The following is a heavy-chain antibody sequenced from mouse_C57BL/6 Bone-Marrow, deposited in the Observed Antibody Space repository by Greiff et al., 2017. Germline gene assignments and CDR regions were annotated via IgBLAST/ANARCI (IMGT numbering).Heavy chain of an antibody. V-gene: IGHV5-6*01. J-gene: IGHJ3*01. CDR3: ARPYGPWFAY. CDR1: GFTFSSYG. CDR2: ISSGGSYT. D-gene: IGHD1-2*01. Sequence: EVMLVESGGDLVKPGGSLKLSCAASGFTFSSYGMSWVRQTPDKRLEWVATISSGGSYTYYPDSVKGRFTISRDNAKNTLYLQMSSLKSVDTAMYYCARPYGPWFAYWGQATLVTVSA.